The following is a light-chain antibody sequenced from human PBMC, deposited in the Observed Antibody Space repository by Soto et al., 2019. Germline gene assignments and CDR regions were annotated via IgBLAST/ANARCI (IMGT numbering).Light chain of an antibody. J-gene: IGKJ3*01. CDR1: LSVGTN. Sequence: IGMTQSPATLSVSPGERVTLSCRASLSVGTNLAWYQQKPGQAPRLLISAASTRATGIPARFSGSGSGTEFTLTISSLQSEDFAVYYCQQYYNRPPVTFGPGTKVDIK. CDR3: QQYYNRPPVT. CDR2: AAS. V-gene: IGKV3-15*01.